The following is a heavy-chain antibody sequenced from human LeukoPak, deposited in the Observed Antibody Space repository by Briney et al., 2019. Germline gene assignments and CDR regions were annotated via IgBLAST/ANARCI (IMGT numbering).Heavy chain of an antibody. J-gene: IGHJ6*02. CDR2: ISAYNGNT. CDR3: ARVRYGSGSYIYYYGMDV. D-gene: IGHD3-10*01. Sequence: ASVKVSCKASGYTFTGYGISWVRQAPGQGLEWMGWISAYNGNTNYAQKLQGRVTMTTDTSTSTAYMELRSLRSDDTAVYYCARVRYGSGSYIYYYGMDVWGQGTTVTVSS. V-gene: IGHV1-18*01. CDR1: GYTFTGYG.